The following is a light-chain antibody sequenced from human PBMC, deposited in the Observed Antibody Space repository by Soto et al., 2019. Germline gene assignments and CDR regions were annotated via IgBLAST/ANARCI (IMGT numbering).Light chain of an antibody. J-gene: IGKJ1*01. CDR3: QQSSITPRS. V-gene: IGKV1-39*01. Sequence: DIQMTQSPSSLSASVGDRVTITCRASQSITYLNWYQQKPGKAPNLLIYAASSLQNGVPSRFSGSGSGTEFTLTISGLQPEDFATYFCQQSSITPRSFGQGTKVEIK. CDR2: AAS. CDR1: QSITY.